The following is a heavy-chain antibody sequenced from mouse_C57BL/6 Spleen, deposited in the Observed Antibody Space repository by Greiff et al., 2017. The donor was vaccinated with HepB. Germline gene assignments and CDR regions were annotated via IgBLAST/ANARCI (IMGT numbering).Heavy chain of an antibody. J-gene: IGHJ3*01. D-gene: IGHD3-2*02. Sequence: VQLQQPGAELVKPGASVKLSCKASGYTFTSYWMHWVKQRPGRGLEWIGRIDPNSGGTKYNEKFKSKATLSVDKPSSTAYMQLSSLTSEDSAVYYCARQDSSGYATWFAYWGQGTLVTVSA. V-gene: IGHV1-72*01. CDR1: GYTFTSYW. CDR2: IDPNSGGT. CDR3: ARQDSSGYATWFAY.